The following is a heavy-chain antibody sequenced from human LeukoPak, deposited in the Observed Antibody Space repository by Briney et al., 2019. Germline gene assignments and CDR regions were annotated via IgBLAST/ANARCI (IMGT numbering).Heavy chain of an antibody. J-gene: IGHJ4*02. CDR1: GGTFSIYA. D-gene: IGHD3-22*01. CDR2: IIPIFGTA. V-gene: IGHV1-69*13. Sequence: SVTVSCKASGGTFSIYAISWVRQAPGQGLEWMGGIIPIFGTANYAQKFQGRVTITADESTSTAYMELSSLRSEDTAVYYCASPPYYYDSSGYYPDWGQGTLVTVSS. CDR3: ASPPYYYDSSGYYPD.